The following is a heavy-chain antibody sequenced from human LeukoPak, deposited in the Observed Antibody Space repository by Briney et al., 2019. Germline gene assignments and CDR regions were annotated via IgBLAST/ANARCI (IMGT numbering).Heavy chain of an antibody. Sequence: ASVKVSCKASGYTFTGYYMHWVRQAPGQGLEWMGWINPNSGGTNYAQKFQGRVTMTRDTSISTAYMELSRLRSDDTAVYYCARVVLLWFGEIDAFDIWGQGTMVTVSS. V-gene: IGHV1-2*02. CDR1: GYTFTGYY. CDR2: INPNSGGT. D-gene: IGHD3-10*01. J-gene: IGHJ3*02. CDR3: ARVVLLWFGEIDAFDI.